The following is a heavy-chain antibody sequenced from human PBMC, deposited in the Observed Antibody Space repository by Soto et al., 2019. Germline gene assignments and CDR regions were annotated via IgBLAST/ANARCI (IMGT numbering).Heavy chain of an antibody. CDR3: ARARYPISPTHY. CDR1: EFSVSNNY. Sequence: GGSLRLSCGVSEFSVSNNYMNWVRQTPEKGLEWVSSIYSGGNTNYADFVKGRFTISRDNSKNALYLQMNNLRVDDTAIYYCARARYPISPTHYCGQGMAVTVSS. D-gene: IGHD2-2*01. CDR2: IYSGGNT. V-gene: IGHV3-66*01. J-gene: IGHJ4*02.